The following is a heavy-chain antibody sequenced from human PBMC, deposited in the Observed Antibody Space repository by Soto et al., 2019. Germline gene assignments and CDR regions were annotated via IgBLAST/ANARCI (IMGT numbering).Heavy chain of an antibody. V-gene: IGHV4-34*01. CDR3: ARGGDGNDTGDLYYGMAA. J-gene: IGHJ6*02. CDR2: INHSGST. CDR1: GGSFSGYY. D-gene: IGHD1-1*01. Sequence: SETLSLTCAVYGGSFSGYYWSWIRQPPGKGLEWIGEINHSGSTNYNPSLKSRVTISVDTSKNQFSLKLSSVTAADTAVYYCARGGDGNDTGDLYYGMAAWGHGNMVTGSS.